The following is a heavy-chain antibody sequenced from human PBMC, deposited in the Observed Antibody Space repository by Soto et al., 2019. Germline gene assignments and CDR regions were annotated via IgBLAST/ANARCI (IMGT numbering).Heavy chain of an antibody. CDR3: ARTDPIAARSGSGYYYYGMDV. J-gene: IGHJ6*02. Sequence: GASVKVSCKASGGTFSSYAISWVRQAPGQGLEWMGGIIPIFGTANYAQKFQGRVTITADESTSTAYMELSSLRSEDTAVYYCARTDPIAARSGSGYYYYGMDVWGQGTTVTVSS. CDR2: IIPIFGTA. V-gene: IGHV1-69*13. CDR1: GGTFSSYA. D-gene: IGHD6-6*01.